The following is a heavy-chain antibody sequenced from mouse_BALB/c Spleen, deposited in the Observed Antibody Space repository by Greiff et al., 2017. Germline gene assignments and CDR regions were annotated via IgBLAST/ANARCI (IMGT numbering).Heavy chain of an antibody. V-gene: IGHV14-3*02. Sequence: EVKLQESGAELVKPGASVKLSCTASGFNIKDTYMHWVKQRPEQGLEWIGRIDPANGNTKYDPKFQGKATITADTSSNTAYLQLSSLTSEDTAVYYCARGGNYDPAWFAYWGQGTLVTVSA. D-gene: IGHD2-1*01. J-gene: IGHJ3*01. CDR3: ARGGNYDPAWFAY. CDR2: IDPANGNT. CDR1: GFNIKDTY.